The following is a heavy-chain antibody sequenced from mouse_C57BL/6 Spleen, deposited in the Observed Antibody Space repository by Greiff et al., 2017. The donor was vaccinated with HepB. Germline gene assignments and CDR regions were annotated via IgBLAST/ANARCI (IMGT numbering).Heavy chain of an antibody. CDR3: ARRGSRDYFDY. Sequence: VQLQQSGAELVKPGASVKLSCTASGFNIKDYYMHWVKQRTEQGLEWIGRIDPEDGETKDAPKFQGKATITADTSSNTAYLQLSSLTSEDTAVYYCARRGSRDYFDYWGQGTTLTVSS. D-gene: IGHD1-1*01. CDR1: GFNIKDYY. J-gene: IGHJ2*01. V-gene: IGHV14-2*01. CDR2: IDPEDGET.